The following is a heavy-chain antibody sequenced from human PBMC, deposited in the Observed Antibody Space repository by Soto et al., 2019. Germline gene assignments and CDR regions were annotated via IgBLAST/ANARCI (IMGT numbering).Heavy chain of an antibody. D-gene: IGHD6-19*01. Sequence: GASVKVSCKASGGTFSSYAISWVRQAPGQGLEWMGGIIPIFGTANYAQKFQGRVTITADESTSTAYMELSSLRSEDTAVYYCARGRTWYSSVWGSYYYYGMDVWGQGTTVTVSS. CDR2: IIPIFGTA. CDR3: ARGRTWYSSVWGSYYYYGMDV. V-gene: IGHV1-69*13. J-gene: IGHJ6*02. CDR1: GGTFSSYA.